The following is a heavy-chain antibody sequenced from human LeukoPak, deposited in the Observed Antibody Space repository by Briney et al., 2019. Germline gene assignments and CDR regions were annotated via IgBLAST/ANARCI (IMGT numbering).Heavy chain of an antibody. J-gene: IGHJ4*02. CDR1: GGTFSSYA. CDR2: IIPIFGTA. CDR3: ARYSNSSGRSPSKFEY. V-gene: IGHV1-69*13. D-gene: IGHD6-6*01. Sequence: SVKVSCKASGGTFSSYAINWVRQAPGQGLEWMEGIIPIFGTANYAQKFQGRVTITADESTSTAYMELSSLRSDDTAVYYCARYSNSSGRSPSKFEYWGQGTLVTVSS.